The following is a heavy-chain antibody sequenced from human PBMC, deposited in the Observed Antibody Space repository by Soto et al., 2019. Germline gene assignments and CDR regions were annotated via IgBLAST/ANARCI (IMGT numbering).Heavy chain of an antibody. V-gene: IGHV4-34*01. CDR1: GGSFSGYY. CDR2: INHSGST. CDR3: ARESRRTTPKTLRHP. Sequence: SETLSLTCAVYGGSFSGYYWSWIRQPPGKGLEWIGEINHSGSTNYNPSLKSRVTISVDTSKNQFSLKLSSVTAADTAVYYCARESRRTTPKTLRHPWGQGTLVTVSS. D-gene: IGHD1-1*01. J-gene: IGHJ5*02.